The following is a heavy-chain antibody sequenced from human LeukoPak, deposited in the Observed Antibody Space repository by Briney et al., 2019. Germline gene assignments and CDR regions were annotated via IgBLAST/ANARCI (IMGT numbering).Heavy chain of an antibody. CDR2: INHSGST. J-gene: IGHJ5*02. CDR1: GGSISSSRYS. Sequence: SETLSLTCTVSGGSISSSRYSWSWIRQPPGKGLEWIGEINHSGSTNYNPSLKSRVTISVDTSKNQFSLKLSSVTAADTAVYYCAGRLAAAGTGPWGQGTLVTVSS. D-gene: IGHD6-13*01. V-gene: IGHV4-39*07. CDR3: AGRLAAAGTGP.